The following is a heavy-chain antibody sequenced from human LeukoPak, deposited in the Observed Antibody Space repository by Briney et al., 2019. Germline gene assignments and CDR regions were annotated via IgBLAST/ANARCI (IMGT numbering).Heavy chain of an antibody. CDR2: IYPGDSDT. V-gene: IGHV5-51*01. D-gene: IGHD2-2*01. CDR3: ARHGVRGYCSSTSCSAGGWFDP. CDR1: GYSFTSYW. Sequence: GESLKISCKGSGYSFTSYWIGWVRQMPGKGLEWMGIIYPGDSDTRYSPSFQGQVTISADKSISTAYLQWSSLKASDTAMYYCARHGVRGYCSSTSCSAGGWFDPWGQGTLVTVSS. J-gene: IGHJ5*02.